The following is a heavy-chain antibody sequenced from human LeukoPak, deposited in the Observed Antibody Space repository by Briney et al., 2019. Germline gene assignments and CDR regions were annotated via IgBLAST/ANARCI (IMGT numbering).Heavy chain of an antibody. CDR1: GFSFSSYG. D-gene: IGHD3-10*01. J-gene: IGHJ4*02. V-gene: IGHV3-23*01. Sequence: GGSLRLSCVGSGFSFSSYGMTWVRQAPGKGLEWVSAISGSGESTYNAGSVQGRFTISRDNSKNTLYLQMNSLRAEDTAVYYCAKLSGGSGSLIDYWGQGTLVTVSS. CDR2: ISGSGEST. CDR3: AKLSGGSGSLIDY.